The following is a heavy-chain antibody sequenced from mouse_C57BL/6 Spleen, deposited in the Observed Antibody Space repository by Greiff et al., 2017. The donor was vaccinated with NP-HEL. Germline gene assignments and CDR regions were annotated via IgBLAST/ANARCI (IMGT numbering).Heavy chain of an antibody. V-gene: IGHV2-5*01. CDR2: IWRGGST. Sequence: VKLVESGPGLVQPSQSLSITCTVSGFSLTSYGVHWVRQSPGKGLEWLGVIWRGGSTDYNAAFMSRLSITKDNSKSQVFFKMNSLQADDTAIYYCAKGANGYDEVYAMDYWGQGTSVTVSS. CDR1: GFSLTSYG. J-gene: IGHJ4*01. CDR3: AKGANGYDEVYAMDY. D-gene: IGHD2-2*01.